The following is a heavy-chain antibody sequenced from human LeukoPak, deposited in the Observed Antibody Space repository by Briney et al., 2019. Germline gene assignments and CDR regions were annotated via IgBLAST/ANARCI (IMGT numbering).Heavy chain of an antibody. Sequence: GGSLRLSCATSGFIFSTYALSWVRQAPGKGLEWASSISGSGGSTYHADSVKGRFTISRDSSKNTLYLQMNSLKAEDTAIYYCARVIRAAPGKGYFDYWGQGTLVTVSS. CDR2: ISGSGGST. V-gene: IGHV3-23*01. J-gene: IGHJ4*02. CDR3: ARVIRAAPGKGYFDY. D-gene: IGHD6-13*01. CDR1: GFIFSTYA.